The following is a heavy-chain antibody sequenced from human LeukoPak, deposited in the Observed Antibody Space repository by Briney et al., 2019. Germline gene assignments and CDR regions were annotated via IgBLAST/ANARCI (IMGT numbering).Heavy chain of an antibody. J-gene: IGHJ3*02. Sequence: GGSLRLSCTGSGFTFGDYAMSWFRQAPGKGLELVGFIRSKGYGGTIEYAASMRGRFTISRDDSKSTAYLQMNNLGTEDTAVYYCTKDYGYNGYVGAFDIWGQGTMVTVSS. V-gene: IGHV3-49*03. CDR2: IRSKGYGGTI. CDR1: GFTFGDYA. D-gene: IGHD5-12*01. CDR3: TKDYGYNGYVGAFDI.